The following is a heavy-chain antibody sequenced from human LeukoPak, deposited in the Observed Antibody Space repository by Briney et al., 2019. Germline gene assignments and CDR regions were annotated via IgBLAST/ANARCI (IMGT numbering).Heavy chain of an antibody. CDR3: ARDSIQQIRSLNWFDP. Sequence: GGSLRLSCAASGFTFSSHSMNWVRQAPGKGLEWVSSISSSSSYIYYADSVKGRFTISRDNAKNSLYLQMNSLRAEDTAVYYCARDSIQQIRSLNWFDPWGQGTLVTVSP. D-gene: IGHD3-3*01. CDR1: GFTFSSHS. V-gene: IGHV3-21*01. CDR2: ISSSSSYI. J-gene: IGHJ5*02.